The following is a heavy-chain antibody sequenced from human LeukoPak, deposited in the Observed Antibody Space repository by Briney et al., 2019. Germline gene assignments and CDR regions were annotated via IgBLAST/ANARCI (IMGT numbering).Heavy chain of an antibody. CDR2: ISWNSGSI. CDR1: GFTFDDYA. CDR3: AKSLTDYYGSGCYQDY. Sequence: GGSLRLSCAASGFTFDDYAMHWVRQAPGKGLEWVSGISWNSGSIGYADSVKGRFTISRDNAKNSLYLQMNSLRAEDTALYYCAKSLTDYYGSGCYQDYWGQGTLVTVSS. V-gene: IGHV3-9*01. D-gene: IGHD3-10*01. J-gene: IGHJ4*02.